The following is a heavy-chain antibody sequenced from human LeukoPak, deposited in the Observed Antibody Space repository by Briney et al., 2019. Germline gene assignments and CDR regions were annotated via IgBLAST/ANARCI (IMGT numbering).Heavy chain of an antibody. V-gene: IGHV3-53*01. Sequence: GGSLRLSCAASDFTVSSNYMSWVRQAPGKGLEWVSVLYAGGSTYYADSVKGRFTISRDNSKNTLYLQMNSLRAEDTAAYYCARAPHSGSYYFDYWGQGTLVTVSS. CDR2: LYAGGST. D-gene: IGHD1-26*01. CDR3: ARAPHSGSYYFDY. J-gene: IGHJ4*02. CDR1: DFTVSSNY.